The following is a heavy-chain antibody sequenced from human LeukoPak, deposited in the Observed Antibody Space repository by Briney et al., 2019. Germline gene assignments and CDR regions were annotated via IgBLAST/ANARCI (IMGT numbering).Heavy chain of an antibody. Sequence: GGSLRLSCDASGFNFNTYTMYWVRQAPGQGLEWVSGIRHSDGRTYYADSVRGRFTISSDIFKNTLYLQMNGLRADDTALYYCAKGLERESRLDSWGQGTLVTVSS. D-gene: IGHD1-1*01. V-gene: IGHV3-23*01. CDR3: AKGLERESRLDS. CDR1: GFNFNTYT. J-gene: IGHJ4*02. CDR2: IRHSDGRT.